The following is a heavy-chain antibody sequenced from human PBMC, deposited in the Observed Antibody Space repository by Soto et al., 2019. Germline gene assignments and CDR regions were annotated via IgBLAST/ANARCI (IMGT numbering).Heavy chain of an antibody. CDR2: ISGSGGST. CDR3: AKDGREYSSLPNWFDP. J-gene: IGHJ5*02. Sequence: GGSLRLSCAASVFTFSSYSMSWVRQAPGKGLEWVSAISGSGGSTYYADSVKGRFTISRDNSKNTLYLQMNSLRAEDTAVYYCAKDGREYSSLPNWFDPWGQGTLVTVSS. V-gene: IGHV3-23*01. D-gene: IGHD6-6*01. CDR1: VFTFSSYS.